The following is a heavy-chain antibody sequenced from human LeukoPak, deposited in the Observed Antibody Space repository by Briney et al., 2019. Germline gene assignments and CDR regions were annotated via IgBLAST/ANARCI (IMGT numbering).Heavy chain of an antibody. CDR3: ARKPRTTVEDY. J-gene: IGHJ4*02. CDR2: IGAYNGET. Sequence: ASVKVSCKASGYTFTSYGFSWVRQAPGQGLEWVGWIGAYNGETNYARKFQGRVTPATDTSTSTAYMELRSLRSDDTAVYYCARKPRTTVEDYWGQGTLVTVSS. D-gene: IGHD4-23*01. V-gene: IGHV1-18*01. CDR1: GYTFTSYG.